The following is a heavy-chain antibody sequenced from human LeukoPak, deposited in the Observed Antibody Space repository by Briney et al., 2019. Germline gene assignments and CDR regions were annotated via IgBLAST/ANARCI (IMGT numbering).Heavy chain of an antibody. Sequence: SVKVSCKASGGTFSSYAISWVRQAPGQGLEWMGRIIPILGIANYAQKFQGRVTITADKSTSTAYMELSSLRSEDTAVYYCARDRGGRVVVVPAAILYWGQGTLVTVSS. CDR3: ARDRGGRVVVVPAAILY. CDR1: GGTFSSYA. V-gene: IGHV1-69*04. J-gene: IGHJ4*02. CDR2: IIPILGIA. D-gene: IGHD2-2*01.